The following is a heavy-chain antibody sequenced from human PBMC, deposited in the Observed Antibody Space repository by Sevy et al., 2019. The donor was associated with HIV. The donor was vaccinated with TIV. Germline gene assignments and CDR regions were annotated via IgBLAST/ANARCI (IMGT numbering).Heavy chain of an antibody. CDR1: GFTFSNAW. D-gene: IGHD2-21*01. J-gene: IGHJ6*02. CDR3: TTDAQLLWLRGYYYGMDV. V-gene: IGHV3-15*01. CDR2: IKSKTDGGTT. Sequence: GGSLRLSCAASGFTFSNAWMSWVRQAPGKGLEWVGRIKSKTDGGTTDYAAPVKGRFTTSRDDSKNTLYLQMNSLKTEDTAVYYCTTDAQLLWLRGYYYGMDVWGQGTTVTVSS.